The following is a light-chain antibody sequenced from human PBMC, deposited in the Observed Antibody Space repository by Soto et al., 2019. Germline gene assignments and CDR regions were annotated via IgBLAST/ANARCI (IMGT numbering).Light chain of an antibody. J-gene: IGLJ1*01. CDR2: DVS. Sequence: QSVLTQPRSVSGSPGHSVTISCTGTSSDVGGYSYASWYQQHPGKAPKLLISDVSKRPSGVPDRFSGSKFGNTASLTITGLQAEDEADYYCQSYDSSLSAYVFGTGTKVTVL. CDR3: QSYDSSLSAYV. V-gene: IGLV2-11*01. CDR1: SSDVGGYSY.